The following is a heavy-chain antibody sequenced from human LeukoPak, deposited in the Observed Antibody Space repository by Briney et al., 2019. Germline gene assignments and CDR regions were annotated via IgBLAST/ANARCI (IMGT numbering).Heavy chain of an antibody. D-gene: IGHD3-10*01. CDR1: GFTFSTYA. CDR2: ISGSTGRT. Sequence: GGSLRLSCAASGFTFSTYAMSWVRQAPGKGLEWVSAISGSTGRTYYADSVKGRFTISRDNSKNTLYLQMNSLRAEDTAVYYCAKVGGSGSYYNEPFFDCWGQGTLVTVSS. J-gene: IGHJ4*02. V-gene: IGHV3-23*01. CDR3: AKVGGSGSYYNEPFFDC.